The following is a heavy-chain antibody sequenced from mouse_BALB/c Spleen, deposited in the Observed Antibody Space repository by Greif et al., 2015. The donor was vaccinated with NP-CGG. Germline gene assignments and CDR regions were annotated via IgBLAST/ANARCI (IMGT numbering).Heavy chain of an antibody. CDR3: ARGGRTCAYSFDY. CDR2: IYPGGGYT. V-gene: IGHV1-63*02. CDR1: GYTFTNYW. Sequence: VQLVESGAELVRPGTSVKISCKASGYTFTNYWLGWVKQRPGHGLEWIGDIYPGGGYTNYNEKFKGKATLTADTSTSTAYTQTSSLTSEDPAVYFCARGGRTCAYSFDYWGQGTTLTVSS. D-gene: IGHD5-1*01. J-gene: IGHJ2*01.